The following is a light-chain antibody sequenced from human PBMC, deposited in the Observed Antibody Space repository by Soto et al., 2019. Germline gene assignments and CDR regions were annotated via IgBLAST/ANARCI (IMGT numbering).Light chain of an antibody. Sequence: EIVLTQSPATLSLSPGERATLSCRASQSVSSYLAWYQQKPGQAPRLLIYDAFNRATGVPARFSGSGSGTDFTLTISSPEPEDFAVYYCVQRSTWPWTIGQGTKVEIK. CDR3: VQRSTWPWT. J-gene: IGKJ1*01. CDR1: QSVSSY. CDR2: DAF. V-gene: IGKV3-11*01.